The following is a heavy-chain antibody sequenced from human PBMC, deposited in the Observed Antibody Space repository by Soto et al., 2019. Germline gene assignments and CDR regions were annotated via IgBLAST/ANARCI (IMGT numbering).Heavy chain of an antibody. J-gene: IGHJ4*02. CDR3: TRWNGYGDH. V-gene: IGHV3-23*01. D-gene: IGHD1-1*01. CDR1: GFTLGPYG. CDR2: FSGGGGTT. Sequence: VRLLESGGGLVQPGGPLRLPCVVSGFTLGPYGVPWVRQVPGKGLEWVSGFSGGGGTTHYRDSVKGRFTIPRDDPRSTVYLQMNSLGVDDTAVYYCTRWNGYGDHWGRGTLVTVSS.